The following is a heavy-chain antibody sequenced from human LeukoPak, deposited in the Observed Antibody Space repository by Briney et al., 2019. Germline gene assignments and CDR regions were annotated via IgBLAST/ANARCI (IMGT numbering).Heavy chain of an antibody. CDR2: IRYDGSNK. Sequence: GGSLRLSCAASGFTFSSYGMHWVRQAPGKGLEWVAFIRYDGSNKYYADSVKGRFTISRDNSKNTLYLQMNSLRAEDTAVYYCAKDSYCSSTSCYSRFSYYYYYMDVWGKGTTVTVSS. J-gene: IGHJ6*03. D-gene: IGHD2-2*01. V-gene: IGHV3-30*02. CDR1: GFTFSSYG. CDR3: AKDSYCSSTSCYSRFSYYYYYMDV.